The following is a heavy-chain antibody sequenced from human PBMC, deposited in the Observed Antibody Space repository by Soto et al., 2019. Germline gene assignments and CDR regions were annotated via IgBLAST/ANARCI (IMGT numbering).Heavy chain of an antibody. Sequence: GGSLRLSCAASGFTFSSYGMHWVRQAPGKGLEWVVVISYDGSNKYYADSVKGRFTISRDNSKNTLYLQMNSLRAEDTAVYYCAKDLRYCSSTSCYGGNYYYYGMDVWGQGTTVTVSS. D-gene: IGHD2-2*01. CDR3: AKDLRYCSSTSCYGGNYYYYGMDV. CDR1: GFTFSSYG. CDR2: ISYDGSNK. V-gene: IGHV3-30*18. J-gene: IGHJ6*02.